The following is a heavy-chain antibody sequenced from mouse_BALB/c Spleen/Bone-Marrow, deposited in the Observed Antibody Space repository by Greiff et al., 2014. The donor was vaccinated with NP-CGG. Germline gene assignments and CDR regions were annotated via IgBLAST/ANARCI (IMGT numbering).Heavy chain of an antibody. CDR1: GFNIKDTY. D-gene: IGHD1-1*01. V-gene: IGHV14-3*02. J-gene: IGHJ2*01. CDR3: ANYYYGSHFDY. Sequence: EVKLVESGAALVEPGASVKLSCTASGFNIKDTYMHWVKQRPEQGLEWIGRIDPANGNTKYDPKFQGKATITADTSSNTAYLQLSSLTSEDTAVYYCANYYYGSHFDYWGQGTTLTVSS. CDR2: IDPANGNT.